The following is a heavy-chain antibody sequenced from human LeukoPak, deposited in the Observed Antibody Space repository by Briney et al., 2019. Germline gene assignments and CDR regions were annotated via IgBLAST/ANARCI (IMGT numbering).Heavy chain of an antibody. CDR1: GGSFSGYY. J-gene: IGHJ5*02. D-gene: IGHD3-9*01. V-gene: IGHV4-34*01. Sequence: SETLSLTCAVYGGSFSGYYWSWIRQPPGKGLEWIGEINHSGSTNYNPSLKCRVTISVDTSKNQFSLKLSSVTAADTAVYYCARGETYYDILTGSPRWFDPWGQGTLVTVSS. CDR2: INHSGST. CDR3: ARGETYYDILTGSPRWFDP.